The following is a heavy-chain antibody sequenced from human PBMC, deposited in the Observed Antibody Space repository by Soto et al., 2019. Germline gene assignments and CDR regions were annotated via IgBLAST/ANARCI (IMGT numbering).Heavy chain of an antibody. V-gene: IGHV3-7*01. J-gene: IGHJ6*03. CDR1: GFTFSSYW. Sequence: GGSLRLSCAASGFTFSSYWMSWVRQAPGKGLEWVANIKQDGSEKYYVDSVKGRFTISRDNAKNSLYLQMNSLRAEDTAVYYCARQNGFWTYYYYYMDVWGKGTTVTVSS. D-gene: IGHD3-3*01. CDR2: IKQDGSEK. CDR3: ARQNGFWTYYYYYMDV.